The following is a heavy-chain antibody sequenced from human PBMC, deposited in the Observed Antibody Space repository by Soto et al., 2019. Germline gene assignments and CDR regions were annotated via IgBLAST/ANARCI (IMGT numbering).Heavy chain of an antibody. D-gene: IGHD3-22*01. CDR2: ISSDGSNK. CDR3: ARDHYYDSSGYYLGYLDY. Sequence: ESGGGVVQPGRSLRLSCAASGFTFSRSAMHWVRQAPGKGLEWVAVISSDGSNKYFADSVNGRFTISRDNSKNTLYLQMNSLRVEDTAVYYCARDHYYDSSGYYLGYLDYWGQGTLVTVSS. J-gene: IGHJ4*02. CDR1: GFTFSRSA. V-gene: IGHV3-30-3*01.